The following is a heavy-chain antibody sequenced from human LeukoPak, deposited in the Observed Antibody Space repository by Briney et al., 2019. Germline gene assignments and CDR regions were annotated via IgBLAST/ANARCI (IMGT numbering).Heavy chain of an antibody. D-gene: IGHD3-10*01. CDR1: GGTFSSYA. J-gene: IGHJ5*02. Sequence: ASVKVSCKASGGTFSSYAISWVRQAPGQGVEWMGGIIPIFGTANYAQKFQGRVTITADESTSTAYMELSSLRSEDTAVYYCARLEHLIVRGVIITNWFDPWGQGTLVTVSS. CDR3: ARLEHLIVRGVIITNWFDP. V-gene: IGHV1-69*13. CDR2: IIPIFGTA.